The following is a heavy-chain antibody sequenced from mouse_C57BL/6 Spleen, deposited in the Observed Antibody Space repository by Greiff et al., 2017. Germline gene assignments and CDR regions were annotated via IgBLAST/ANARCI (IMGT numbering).Heavy chain of an antibody. CDR2: IDPSDSYT. Sequence: QVQLQQPGAELVMPGASVKLSCKASGYTFTSYWMHWVKQRPGQGLEWIGEIDPSDSYTNYNQKFKGKSTLTVDKSSSTAYMQLSSLTSEDSAVYYCARSVDPPSMDYWGQGTSVTVSS. V-gene: IGHV1-69*01. CDR1: GYTFTSYW. CDR3: ARSVDPPSMDY. J-gene: IGHJ4*01.